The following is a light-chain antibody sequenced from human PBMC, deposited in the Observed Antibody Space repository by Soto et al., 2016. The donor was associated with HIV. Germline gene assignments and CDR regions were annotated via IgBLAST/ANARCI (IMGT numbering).Light chain of an antibody. V-gene: IGLV3-21*04. CDR3: QVWDSSSDHWV. CDR1: NIGSKT. Sequence: SYELTQPPSVSVAPGETATLTCGGTNIGSKTVHWYQQKPGQAPMMVIYDDAERPSGIPERFSGSNSKNTATLTISRVEAGDEADYYCQVWDSSSDHWVFGGGTKLTVL. CDR2: DDA. J-gene: IGLJ3*02.